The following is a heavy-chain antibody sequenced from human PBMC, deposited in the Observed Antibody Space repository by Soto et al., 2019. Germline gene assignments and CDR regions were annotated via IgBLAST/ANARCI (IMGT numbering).Heavy chain of an antibody. Sequence: PGGSLRLSCAASGFTFSSYSMNWVRQAPGKGLEYVSAISSNGGSTYYADSVKGRFTISRDNSKNTQYLQMSSLRAEDTAVYYCVNGHYYGSGSYHNVAEYFQHWGQGTLVTVPQ. CDR2: ISSNGGST. D-gene: IGHD3-10*01. V-gene: IGHV3-64D*06. J-gene: IGHJ1*01. CDR3: VNGHYYGSGSYHNVAEYFQH. CDR1: GFTFSSYS.